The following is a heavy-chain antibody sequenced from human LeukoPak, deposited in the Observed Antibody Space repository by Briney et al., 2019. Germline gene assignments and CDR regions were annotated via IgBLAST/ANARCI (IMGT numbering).Heavy chain of an antibody. D-gene: IGHD3-3*01. CDR1: GFTFSSYA. CDR2: ISGSGGST. Sequence: GGSLRLSCAASGFTFSSYAMSWVRQAPGKGLEWVSAISGSGGSTYYADSVKGRFTISRDNSKNTLYLQMNSLRAEDTAVYYCAKDRARYDFWSGYLSYFDYWGQGTLVTVSS. CDR3: AKDRARYDFWSGYLSYFDY. J-gene: IGHJ4*02. V-gene: IGHV3-23*01.